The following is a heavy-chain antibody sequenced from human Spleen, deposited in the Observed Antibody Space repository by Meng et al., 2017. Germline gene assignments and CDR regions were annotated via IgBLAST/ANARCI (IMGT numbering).Heavy chain of an antibody. Sequence: QAPLQHSGPRLGKPSTTLLRTCDSAGDSVSSKRATLNWIRQYPSGGLEWLGRTYYRSKWYHESEVSVESRITINPDTSKNQFSLQRNSVTPEDTAVYFCARGVAETGLDFWGQGTLVTVSS. CDR2: TYYRSKWYH. CDR1: GDSVSSKRAT. CDR3: ARGVAETGLDF. V-gene: IGHV6-1*01. D-gene: IGHD1-1*01. J-gene: IGHJ4*02.